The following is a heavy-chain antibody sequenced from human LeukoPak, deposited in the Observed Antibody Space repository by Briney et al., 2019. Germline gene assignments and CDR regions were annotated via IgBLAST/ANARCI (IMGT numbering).Heavy chain of an antibody. J-gene: IGHJ4*02. CDR3: SAFLWLTGTNFDY. CDR2: ISGSGGST. V-gene: IGHV3-23*01. D-gene: IGHD1/OR15-1a*01. CDR1: GFTFSSYA. Sequence: GGSQRLSCAASGFTFSSYAMSWVRQAPGKGLEWVSAISGSGGSTYYADSVKGRFTISRDNSKNTLYLQMNSLRAEDTAVYYCSAFLWLTGTNFDYWGQGTLVTVSS.